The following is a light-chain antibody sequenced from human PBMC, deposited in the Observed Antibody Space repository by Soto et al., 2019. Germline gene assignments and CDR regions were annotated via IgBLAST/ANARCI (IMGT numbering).Light chain of an antibody. CDR2: DAS. V-gene: IGKV3-11*01. J-gene: IGKJ3*01. CDR3: QQRSNWPPVT. Sequence: EIVLTQSPATLSLSPGERATLSCRASQSVSSSLAWYQQKPGQSPRLLIYDASNRATGIPARFGGSGSGTDFNLTISSREPEDFAVYYCQQRSNWPPVTFGPGTKVDIK. CDR1: QSVSSS.